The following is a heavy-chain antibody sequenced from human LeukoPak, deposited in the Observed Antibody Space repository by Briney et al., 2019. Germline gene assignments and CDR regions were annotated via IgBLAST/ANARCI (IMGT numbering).Heavy chain of an antibody. CDR1: GYTFSDYY. Sequence: GASVKVSCKASGYTFSDYYMHWARQAPGQGLEWMGWINPKTGGTNYAQKFQGRVTMTRDTSIRTAYMELSRLRSDDTAVYYCARGSTGLRGRTDCWGQGTLVTVSS. CDR3: ARGSTGLRGRTDC. CDR2: INPKTGGT. D-gene: IGHD4-17*01. V-gene: IGHV1-2*02. J-gene: IGHJ4*02.